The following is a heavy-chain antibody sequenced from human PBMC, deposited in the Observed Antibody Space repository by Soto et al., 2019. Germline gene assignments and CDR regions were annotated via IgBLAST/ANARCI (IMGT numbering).Heavy chain of an antibody. J-gene: IGHJ4*02. D-gene: IGHD2-8*01. V-gene: IGHV3-30*09. CDR3: ARRRTKTVSARGY. CDR2: ILENGVNT. Sequence: GGSLRLSCSAYGFTFTSFAIHWVRQAPGKGLEWVAVILENGVNTFSAESVRGRFVISRDNSKNTVELEMNSLRPEDTAIYFCARRRTKTVSARGYWGQGTWVTSPQ. CDR1: GFTFTSFA.